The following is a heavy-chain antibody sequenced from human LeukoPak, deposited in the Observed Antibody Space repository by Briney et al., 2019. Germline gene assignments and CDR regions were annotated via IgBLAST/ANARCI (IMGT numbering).Heavy chain of an antibody. CDR2: ISYDGSNK. V-gene: IGHV3-30*01. J-gene: IGHJ3*02. Sequence: GRSLRLSCAASGFTFSSYAMHWVRQAPGKGLEWVAVISYDGSNKYYADSVKGRFTISRDNSKNTLYLQMNSLRAEDTAVYYCGRDVFGGHVPFGAFDIWGQETIVTVSS. CDR3: GRDVFGGHVPFGAFDI. D-gene: IGHD2-15*01. CDR1: GFTFSSYA.